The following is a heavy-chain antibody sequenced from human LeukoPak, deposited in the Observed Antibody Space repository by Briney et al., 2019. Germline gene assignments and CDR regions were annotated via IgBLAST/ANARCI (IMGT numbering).Heavy chain of an antibody. CDR2: IWYDGSNE. CDR3: ARDGGLTMVRGVMNY. V-gene: IGHV3-33*01. Sequence: GGSLRLSCAASGFTFSSYGMHWVRQAPDKGLEWVAVIWYDGSNEYYADSVKGRFTISRDNSKNTLYLQMNSLSAEDTAVYYCARDGGLTMVRGVMNYWGQGTLVTVSS. D-gene: IGHD3-10*01. CDR1: GFTFSSYG. J-gene: IGHJ4*02.